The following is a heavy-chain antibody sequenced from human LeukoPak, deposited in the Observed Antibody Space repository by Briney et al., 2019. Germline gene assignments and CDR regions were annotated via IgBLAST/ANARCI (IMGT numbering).Heavy chain of an antibody. Sequence: GASVKVSCKASGYTFTSYAMHWVRQAPGQRLEWMGWINAGNGNTKYPQKFQGRVTITRDTSASTAYMELSSLRSEDTAVYYCARATEYYGSGSYYIDYWGQGTLVTVSS. CDR3: ARATEYYGSGSYYIDY. D-gene: IGHD3-10*01. V-gene: IGHV1-3*01. CDR2: INAGNGNT. CDR1: GYTFTSYA. J-gene: IGHJ4*02.